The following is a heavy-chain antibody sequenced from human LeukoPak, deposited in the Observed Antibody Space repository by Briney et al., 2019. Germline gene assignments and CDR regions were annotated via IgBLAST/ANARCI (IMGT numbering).Heavy chain of an antibody. D-gene: IGHD3-10*01. V-gene: IGHV4-59*01. CDR3: ARAGVRGVIKYNWFDP. CDR2: IYYSGST. Sequence: ASETLSPTCTVSGGSISSYYWSWIRQPPGKGLEWIGYIYYSGSTNYNPSLKSRVTISVDTSKNQFSLKLSSVTAADTAVYYCARAGVRGVIKYNWFDPWGQGTLVTVSS. J-gene: IGHJ5*02. CDR1: GGSISSYY.